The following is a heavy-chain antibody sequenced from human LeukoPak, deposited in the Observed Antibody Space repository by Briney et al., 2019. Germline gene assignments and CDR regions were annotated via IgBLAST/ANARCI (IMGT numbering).Heavy chain of an antibody. D-gene: IGHD3-22*01. CDR1: GFTFSRYE. Sequence: GGSLRLSCAASGFTFSRYEMNWVCQAPGKGLEWVSYISSSGSTIYYADSVKGRFTISRDNAKNSLYLQMNSLRAEDTAVYYCARGDYYDSSGYYCWGQGTLVTVSS. CDR3: ARGDYYDSSGYYC. J-gene: IGHJ4*02. V-gene: IGHV3-48*03. CDR2: ISSSGSTI.